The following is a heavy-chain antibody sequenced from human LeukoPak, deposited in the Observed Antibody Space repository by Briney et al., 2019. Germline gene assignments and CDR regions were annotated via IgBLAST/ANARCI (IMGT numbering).Heavy chain of an antibody. CDR1: RGTFSSYA. CDR2: IIPILGIA. J-gene: IGHJ3*02. CDR3: AEVVPAAHDAFDI. V-gene: IGHV1-69*04. Sequence: SVKVSCKASRGTFSSYAISWVRQAPGQGLEWMGRIIPILGIANYAQKFQGRVTITADKSTSTAYMQLSSLRSEGTAVYYCAEVVPAAHDAFDIWGEGTMVTVCS. D-gene: IGHD2-2*01.